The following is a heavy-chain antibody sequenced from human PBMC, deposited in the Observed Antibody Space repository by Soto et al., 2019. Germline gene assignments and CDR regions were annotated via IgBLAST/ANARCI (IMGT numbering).Heavy chain of an antibody. V-gene: IGHV3-23*01. CDR2: MSENGGST. CDR1: GFDFSYFW. J-gene: IGHJ6*03. D-gene: IGHD2-15*01. CDR3: AKDQYCSGGSCYVSPYYYYYMDV. Sequence: GGSLRLSCAASGFDFSYFWMAWIRQAPGKGLEWVATMSENGGSTYYVDSVKGRFTISRDNSKNTLYLQMNSLRAEDTAVYYCAKDQYCSGGSCYVSPYYYYYMDVWGKGTTVTVSS.